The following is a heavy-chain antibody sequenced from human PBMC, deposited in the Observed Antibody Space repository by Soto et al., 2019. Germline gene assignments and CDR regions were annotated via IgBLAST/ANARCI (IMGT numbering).Heavy chain of an antibody. D-gene: IGHD2-2*02. J-gene: IGHJ6*02. CDR1: GFTFSSYS. V-gene: IGHV3-21*01. Sequence: EVQLVESGGGLVKPGGSLRLSCAASGFTFSSYSMNWVRQAPGKGLEWVSSISSSSSYIYYADSVKGRFTISRDNAKNSLYPQMNSLRSEDTAVYYCARWGVVPAAILRLHYGIDVWGQGTTVTVSS. CDR3: ARWGVVPAAILRLHYGIDV. CDR2: ISSSSSYI.